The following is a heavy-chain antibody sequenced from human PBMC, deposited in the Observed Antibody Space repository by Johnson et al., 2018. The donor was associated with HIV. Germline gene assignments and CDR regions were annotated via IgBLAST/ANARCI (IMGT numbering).Heavy chain of an antibody. J-gene: IGHJ3*02. Sequence: QVQLVESGGGVVQPGGSLRLSCAASGFTFSSYGMHWVRQAPGKGLVWVSHFNTDGSTTSYADSVKGRFTISRDNSKNTLYLQMNSLRAEDTAGYYCAKDPGGGSYPNDAFDIWGQGTMVTVSS. CDR3: AKDPGGGSYPNDAFDI. V-gene: IGHV3-NL1*01. D-gene: IGHD2-15*01. CDR1: GFTFSSYG. CDR2: FNTDGSTT.